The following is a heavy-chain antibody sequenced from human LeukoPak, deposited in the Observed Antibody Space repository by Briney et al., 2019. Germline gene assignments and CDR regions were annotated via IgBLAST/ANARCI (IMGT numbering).Heavy chain of an antibody. Sequence: GGSLRLSCAASGFTFSSYAMHWGRQAPGKGLEWVAVISYDGSNKYYADSVRGRFTISRDNAETSLYLQMNSLRAEDTAVYYCARWGKTTSVYYGMDVWGQGTTVTVSS. J-gene: IGHJ6*02. CDR2: ISYDGSNK. D-gene: IGHD4-11*01. CDR1: GFTFSSYA. V-gene: IGHV3-30-3*01. CDR3: ARWGKTTSVYYGMDV.